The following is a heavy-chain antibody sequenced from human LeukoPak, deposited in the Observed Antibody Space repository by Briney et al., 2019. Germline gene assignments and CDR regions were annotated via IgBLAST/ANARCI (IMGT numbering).Heavy chain of an antibody. V-gene: IGHV4-59*01. CDR1: GGSLSSYY. J-gene: IGHJ4*02. D-gene: IGHD6-13*01. Sequence: SETLSLTCIVSGGSLSSYYWSWIRQPSGKGLEWIGYIYYSGTTNYNPSLKSRVTISVDTSKNQISLKLSSVTAADTAVYYCARGVYIAAAQYGYWGQGTLVTVSS. CDR2: IYYSGTT. CDR3: ARGVYIAAAQYGY.